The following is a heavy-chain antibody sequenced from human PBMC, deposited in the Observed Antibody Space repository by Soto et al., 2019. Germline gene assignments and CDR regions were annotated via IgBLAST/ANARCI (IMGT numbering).Heavy chain of an antibody. CDR3: ARSSWDRVRGVKEFVY. CDR2: NNPSTGTT. D-gene: IGHD3-10*01. Sequence: QVQLVQSGAEVKKPGASVKVSCKASGYTFTNDYMHWVRQAPGQGLEWMGINNPSTGTTSYAQKFQGRVTMTRDTSTSKVHLELSSLRADDTAVYYCARSSWDRVRGVKEFVYWGQGTLVTVSS. V-gene: IGHV1-46*01. J-gene: IGHJ4*02. CDR1: GYTFTNDY.